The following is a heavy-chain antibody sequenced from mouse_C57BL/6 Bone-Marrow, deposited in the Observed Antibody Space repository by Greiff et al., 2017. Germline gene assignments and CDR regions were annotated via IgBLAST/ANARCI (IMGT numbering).Heavy chain of an antibody. CDR2: INPGSGGT. D-gene: IGHD2-3*01. CDR3: ARSIYDGYHYAMDY. V-gene: IGHV1-54*01. J-gene: IGHJ4*01. Sequence: QVQLQQSGAELVRPGTSVKVSCKASGYAFTNYLIEWVKQRPGQGLEWIGVINPGSGGTNYNEKFKGKATLTADKSSSTAYMQLSSLTSEDSAVYFCARSIYDGYHYAMDYWGQGTSVTVSS. CDR1: GYAFTNYL.